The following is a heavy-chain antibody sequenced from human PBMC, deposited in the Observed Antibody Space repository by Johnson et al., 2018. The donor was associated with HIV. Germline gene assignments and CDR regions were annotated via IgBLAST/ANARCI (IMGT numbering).Heavy chain of an antibody. J-gene: IGHJ3*02. CDR3: ARRKIAAAGRDAFDI. CDR1: GFTFSSYA. Sequence: QVQLVESGGGLIQPGGSLRLSCAASGFTFSSYALHWVRQAPGKGLEWVALISYDGTKKYSAGSVKGRFTISRDNSKNTLYLQMNNLRLGDTAVYYCARRKIAAAGRDAFDIWGQGTMVTVSS. CDR2: ISYDGTKK. V-gene: IGHV3-30*04. D-gene: IGHD6-13*01.